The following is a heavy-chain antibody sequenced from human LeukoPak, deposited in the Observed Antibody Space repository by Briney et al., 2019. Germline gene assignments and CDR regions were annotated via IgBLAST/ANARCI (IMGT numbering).Heavy chain of an antibody. D-gene: IGHD3-22*01. CDR2: IIPVFGTT. CDR1: GGTFSSYA. CDR3: ARAFGSSAYYYY. J-gene: IGHJ4*02. Sequence: GSSVKVSCKASGGTFSSYALSWVRQAPGQGLEWMGRIIPVFGTTTYAQKFQGRVTITADESTTTAYMELRHLISDDTAVYYCARAFGSSAYYYYWGQGTLVTVSS. V-gene: IGHV1-69*15.